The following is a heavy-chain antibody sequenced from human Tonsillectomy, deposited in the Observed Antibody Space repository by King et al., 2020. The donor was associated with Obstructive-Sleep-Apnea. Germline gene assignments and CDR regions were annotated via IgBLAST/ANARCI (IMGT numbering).Heavy chain of an antibody. V-gene: IGHV1-18*01. D-gene: IGHD3-10*01. CDR3: ARYNYDSGSYSQDYFDY. CDR2: ISAHNGNT. CDR1: GYTFTTYA. J-gene: IGHJ4*02. Sequence: QLVQSGAEVKKPGASVKVSCKASGYTFTTYAVSWVRQAPGQGLEWMGWISAHNGNTNYAQKLQGRVTMTTDTSTSTAYMELGSLRSDDTAVYYCARYNYDSGSYSQDYFDYWGKGTLVTVSS.